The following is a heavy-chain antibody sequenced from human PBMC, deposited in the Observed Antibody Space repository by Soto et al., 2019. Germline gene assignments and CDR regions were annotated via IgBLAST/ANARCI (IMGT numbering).Heavy chain of an antibody. D-gene: IGHD4-17*01. J-gene: IGHJ4*01. CDR1: GFPFRSHA. CDR3: ANLYGDPPLDY. CDR2: ISGSGGST. Sequence: EVQLLESGGGLVQPGGSLRLSCAASGFPFRSHAMSWVRQAPGKGLEWVSGISGSGGSTYYADSVKGRFTISIDNSKNPLNLQRDSLRAEDTAVYYCANLYGDPPLDYWGHGTLVTVSS. V-gene: IGHV3-23*01.